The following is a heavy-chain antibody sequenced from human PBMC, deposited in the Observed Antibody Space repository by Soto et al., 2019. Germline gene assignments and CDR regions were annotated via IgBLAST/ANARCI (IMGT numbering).Heavy chain of an antibody. CDR1: GFTFSSYG. CDR2: ISYDGSNK. J-gene: IGHJ4*02. D-gene: IGHD3-22*01. V-gene: IGHV3-30*18. Sequence: QVQLVESGGGVVQPGRSLRLSCAASGFTFSSYGMHWVRQAPGKGLEWVAVISYDGSNKYYADSVKGRFTISRDNSKNTLSLQMNRLRAEATAAYYWAKARAHYYNSSTLGDYWGPGTLVTVSS. CDR3: AKARAHYYNSSTLGDY.